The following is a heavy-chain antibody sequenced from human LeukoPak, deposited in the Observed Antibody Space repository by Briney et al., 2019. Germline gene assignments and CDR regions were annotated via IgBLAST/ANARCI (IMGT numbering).Heavy chain of an antibody. D-gene: IGHD5-12*01. CDR1: GFTFSSYE. CDR2: ISSSGGTT. Sequence: GGSLRLSSAASGFTFSSYEMNWVRQAPGKGLEWFSYISSSGGTTYYADSVKGRFTISRDNAKKSLYLEMNSPRAEDTAVYYCARGKASGGYSGYGLDAFDIWGQGTMVTVSS. CDR3: ARGKASGGYSGYGLDAFDI. J-gene: IGHJ3*02. V-gene: IGHV3-48*03.